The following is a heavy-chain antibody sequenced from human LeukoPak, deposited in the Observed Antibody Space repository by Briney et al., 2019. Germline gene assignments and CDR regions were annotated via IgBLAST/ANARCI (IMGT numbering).Heavy chain of an antibody. CDR2: FNPNSGGT. J-gene: IGHJ3*02. D-gene: IGHD3-22*01. Sequence: ASVKVSCKASGYTFTGYYMHWVRQAPGQGLEWMGWFNPNSGGTNYAQKFQGRVTMTRDTSISTAYMELSRLRSDDTAVYYCARPAPYYYDSSGYFDAFDIWGQGTMVTVSP. CDR3: ARPAPYYYDSSGYFDAFDI. CDR1: GYTFTGYY. V-gene: IGHV1-2*02.